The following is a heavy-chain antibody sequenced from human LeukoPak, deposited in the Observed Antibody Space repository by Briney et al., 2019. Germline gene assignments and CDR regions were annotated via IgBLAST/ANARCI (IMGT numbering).Heavy chain of an antibody. CDR1: GFTFSSYA. V-gene: IGHV3-23*01. Sequence: PGGSLGLSCAASGFTFSSYAMGWVRQAPGKGLEWVSAISGSGDSTYYADSVKGRFTISRDNSKNTLFLQMNSLRAEDAAVYYCAKGTWFGDYPVPFDSWGQGTLVAVSS. J-gene: IGHJ4*02. CDR3: AKGTWFGDYPVPFDS. CDR2: ISGSGDST. D-gene: IGHD3-10*01.